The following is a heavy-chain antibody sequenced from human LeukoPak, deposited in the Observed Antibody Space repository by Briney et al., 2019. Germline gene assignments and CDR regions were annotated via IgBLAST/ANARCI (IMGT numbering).Heavy chain of an antibody. CDR1: GGSISSSRYY. Sequence: SETLSLTCTVSGGSISSSRYYWGWIRQPPGKGLEWIASISYSGSSYYNPSLKSRVTISVDTSKNQVSLQLSSVTAADTAVYYCVRDDYGDYTKRFDPWGQGTLVTVSS. V-gene: IGHV4-39*07. CDR2: ISYSGSS. D-gene: IGHD4-17*01. J-gene: IGHJ5*02. CDR3: VRDDYGDYTKRFDP.